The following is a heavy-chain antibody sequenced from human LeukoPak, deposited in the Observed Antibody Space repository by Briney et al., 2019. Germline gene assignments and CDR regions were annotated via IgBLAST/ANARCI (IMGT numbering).Heavy chain of an antibody. V-gene: IGHV1-3*01. D-gene: IGHD6-13*01. CDR3: AGSSSYEYFQH. J-gene: IGHJ1*01. CDR1: GYTFTSYA. Sequence: ASVKVSCKASGYTFTSYAMHWVRQAPGQRLEWMGWINAGNGNTKYSQKFQGRVTITRDTPASTAYMELSSLRSEDTAVYYCAGSSSYEYFQHWGQGTLVTVSS. CDR2: INAGNGNT.